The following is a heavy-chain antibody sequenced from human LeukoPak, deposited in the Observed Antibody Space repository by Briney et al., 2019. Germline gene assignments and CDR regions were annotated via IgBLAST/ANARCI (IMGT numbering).Heavy chain of an antibody. D-gene: IGHD3-22*01. J-gene: IGHJ4*02. CDR3: ARGPIYYDSSGYSSSFDY. V-gene: IGHV4-59*01. CDR1: GGSISSYY. CDR2: IYYSGST. Sequence: SGTPFLTFTVSGGSISSYYWSWVRQPPGEGLGWVGDIYYSGSTNYNPSLKSRVTISVDTSKNQFSLKLSSVTAADTAVYYCARGPIYYDSSGYSSSFDYWGQGTLVTVSS.